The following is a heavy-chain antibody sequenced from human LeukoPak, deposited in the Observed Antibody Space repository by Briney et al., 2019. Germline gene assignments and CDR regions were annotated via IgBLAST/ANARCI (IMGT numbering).Heavy chain of an antibody. Sequence: GASVTVSCKASGYTFTSYAMNWVRQAPGQGLEWMGWISAYNGNTNYAQKLQGRVTMTTDTSTSTAYMELRSLRSDDTAVFYCARSGQLHLHDYWGQGTLVTISS. CDR2: ISAYNGNT. CDR3: ARSGQLHLHDY. CDR1: GYTFTSYA. D-gene: IGHD5-18*01. V-gene: IGHV1-18*01. J-gene: IGHJ4*02.